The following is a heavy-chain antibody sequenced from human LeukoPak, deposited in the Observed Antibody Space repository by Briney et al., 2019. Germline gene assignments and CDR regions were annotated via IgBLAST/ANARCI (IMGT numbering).Heavy chain of an antibody. CDR1: GFTFSSYA. D-gene: IGHD4-17*01. CDR2: ISGSGGST. CDR3: ARSGYGDHFDY. V-gene: IGHV3-23*01. Sequence: GGSLRLSCAASGFTFSSYAMSWVRQAPGKGLEWVSAISGSGGSTYYADSVKGRFTISRDNAKNSLYLQMNSLRAEDTAVYYCARSGYGDHFDYWGQGTLVTVSS. J-gene: IGHJ4*02.